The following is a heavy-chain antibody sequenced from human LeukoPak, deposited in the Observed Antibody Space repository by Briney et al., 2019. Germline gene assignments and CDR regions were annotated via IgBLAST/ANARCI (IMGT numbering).Heavy chain of an antibody. V-gene: IGHV3-48*03. CDR2: ISSSGSTI. CDR3: ARWRVVPAATYFDY. J-gene: IGHJ4*02. D-gene: IGHD2-2*01. CDR1: GFTFSSYE. Sequence: SGGSLRLSCAASGFTFSSYEMNWVRQAPGKGLEWVSYISSSGSTIYYADSVKGRFTISRDNAKNSLYLQMNSLRAEDTAVYYCARWRVVPAATYFDYWGQGTLVTVSS.